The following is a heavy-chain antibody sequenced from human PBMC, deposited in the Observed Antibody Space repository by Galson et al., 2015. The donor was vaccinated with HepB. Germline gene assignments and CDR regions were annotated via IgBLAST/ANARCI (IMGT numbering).Heavy chain of an antibody. J-gene: IGHJ3*02. D-gene: IGHD4-17*01. CDR2: IDWDDEK. CDR3: ARIWTTVTAHEAFHI. V-gene: IGHV2-70*04. CDR1: GFSLNTSGMR. Sequence: PALVKPTQTLTLTCTCSGFSLNTSGMRVNWIRQSPGKALEWLARIDWDDEKFYSTSLRTRLTISKDTSKNQVVLTMTNMDPVDTGTYYCARIWTTVTAHEAFHIWGQGTSVTVSS.